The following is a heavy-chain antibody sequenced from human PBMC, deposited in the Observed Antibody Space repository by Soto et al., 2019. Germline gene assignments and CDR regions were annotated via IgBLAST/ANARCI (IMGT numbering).Heavy chain of an antibody. V-gene: IGHV4-59*12. Sequence: SETLSLTCTVSGDSISTDYWSWIRQSPGKGLEWIGFIYYGGSTNYNPSLKSRVTISVDTPKNQFSLKAEDTAVYYCTTCGEDCFSVYWGQGTLVTVSS. CDR3: DCFSVY. CDR1: GDSISTDY. CDR2: IYYGGST. D-gene: IGHD2-21*02. J-gene: IGHJ4*02.